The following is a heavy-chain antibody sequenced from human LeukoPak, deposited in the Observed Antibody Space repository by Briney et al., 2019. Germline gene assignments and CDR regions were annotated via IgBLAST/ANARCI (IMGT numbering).Heavy chain of an antibody. CDR1: GGSISRYY. CDR2: NYSSGST. D-gene: IGHD5-18*01. J-gene: IGHJ4*02. CDR3: ARHVGIHLWSLYFDY. V-gene: IGHV4-59*08. Sequence: SETLSLTCILSGGSISRYYWSWIRHPPGKGLEWIGYNYSSGSTHYSPCLRSRAPISLDTYNHQFSVKLTSVTAADAAVYYCARHVGIHLWSLYFDYWGQGSLVTVSS.